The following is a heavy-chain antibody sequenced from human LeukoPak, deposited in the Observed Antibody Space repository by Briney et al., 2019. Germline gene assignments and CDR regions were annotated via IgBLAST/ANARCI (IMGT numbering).Heavy chain of an antibody. CDR3: ARDVNRVFDI. CDR1: GYSLSSGYY. CDR2: IYQSGST. V-gene: IGHV4-38-2*02. D-gene: IGHD1-14*01. Sequence: SETLSLTCTVSGYSLSSGYYWGWIRQPPGKGLEWIGNIYQSGSTYYNPSLKSRVTISVDTSKNQISLKLSSVTAADTAVYYCARDVNRVFDIWGQGTMVTVSS. J-gene: IGHJ3*02.